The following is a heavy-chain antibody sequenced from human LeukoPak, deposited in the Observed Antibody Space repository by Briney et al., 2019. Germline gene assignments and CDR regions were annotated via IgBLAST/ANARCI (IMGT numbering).Heavy chain of an antibody. CDR2: IRGNSERT. CDR1: GFTLSAYA. D-gene: IGHD6-19*01. Sequence: PGGSLRLSCAASGFTLSAYAITWVRQAPGKGLEWVSAIRGNSERTYYADSVRGRFTISRDNSKDTVYLQISSLRVEDTAVYYCAREQSGTRGWYTVDYWGQGTLVAVSS. V-gene: IGHV3-23*01. CDR3: AREQSGTRGWYTVDY. J-gene: IGHJ4*02.